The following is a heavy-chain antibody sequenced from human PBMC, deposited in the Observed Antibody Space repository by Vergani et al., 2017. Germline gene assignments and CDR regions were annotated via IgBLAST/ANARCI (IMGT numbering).Heavy chain of an antibody. CDR1: GFTFSSYG. D-gene: IGHD2-2*01. Sequence: QVQLVESGGGVVQPGRSLRLSCAASGFTFSSYGMHWVRQAPGKGLEWVAGIWYDGSNKYYADSVKGRFTISRDNSKNTLYLQMNSLRAEDTAVYYCARVGLRYCSSTSCYWGWFDPWGQGTLVTVSS. V-gene: IGHV3-33*01. J-gene: IGHJ5*02. CDR2: IWYDGSNK. CDR3: ARVGLRYCSSTSCYWGWFDP.